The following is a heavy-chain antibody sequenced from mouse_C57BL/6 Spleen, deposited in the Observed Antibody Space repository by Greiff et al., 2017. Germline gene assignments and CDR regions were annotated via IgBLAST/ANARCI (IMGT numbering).Heavy chain of an antibody. CDR1: GYTFTSYW. Sequence: QVQLQQPGAELVMPGASVKLSCKASGYTFTSYWMHWVKQRPGQGLEWIGEIDPSDSYTNYNQKLKGKSTLTVDKSSSTAYMHLSSLTSEDSAVYCCARGGLRAWFAYWGQGTLVTVSA. CDR3: ARGGLRAWFAY. D-gene: IGHD2-2*01. V-gene: IGHV1-69*01. J-gene: IGHJ3*01. CDR2: IDPSDSYT.